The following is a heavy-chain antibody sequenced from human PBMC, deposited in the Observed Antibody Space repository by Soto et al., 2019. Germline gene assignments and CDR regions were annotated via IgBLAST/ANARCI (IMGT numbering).Heavy chain of an antibody. J-gene: IGHJ5*01. CDR3: AKDRYPFTVTTAGSDS. Sequence: GGSLRLSCAASGFRFSNYWMYWVRQAPGKGLVLVSHIDGDGTSASYADSVKGRFTISRDNAKSTLYLQMDSLGAEDTAVYYCAKDRYPFTVTTAGSDSWGQGTLVTVSS. V-gene: IGHV3-74*01. D-gene: IGHD4-17*01. CDR2: IDGDGTSA. CDR1: GFRFSNYW.